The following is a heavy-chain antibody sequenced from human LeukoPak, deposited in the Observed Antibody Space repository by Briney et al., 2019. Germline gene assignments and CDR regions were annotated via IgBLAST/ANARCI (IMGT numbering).Heavy chain of an antibody. Sequence: SETLSLTCAVYGGSFSGHYGSWIRQPPGKGLEWIGEINHRGSTNYHPSLKSRVTISGDTSKNQFSLRLSSVTAADTAVYYCVGYYYGSGSYHNYPNFDYWGQGTLVTVSS. D-gene: IGHD3-10*01. J-gene: IGHJ4*02. V-gene: IGHV4-34*01. CDR2: INHRGST. CDR1: GGSFSGHY. CDR3: VGYYYGSGSYHNYPNFDY.